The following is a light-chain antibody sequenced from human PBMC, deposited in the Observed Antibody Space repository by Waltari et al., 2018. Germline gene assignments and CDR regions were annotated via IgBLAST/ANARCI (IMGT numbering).Light chain of an antibody. CDR2: WAS. Sequence: DIVLTQSPDSLAVSLRERATISCKSSQSLFYTSTNKDYLAWYQKKPGQPPILLVSWASTRESVVPDRFSGSGSGTDFTLTINGLQAEDVAVYYCQQFYSRPWTFGQGTRV. CDR1: QSLFYTSTNKDY. CDR3: QQFYSRPWT. V-gene: IGKV4-1*01. J-gene: IGKJ1*01.